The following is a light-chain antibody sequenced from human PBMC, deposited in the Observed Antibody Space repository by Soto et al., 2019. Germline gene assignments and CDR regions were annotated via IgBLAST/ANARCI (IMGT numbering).Light chain of an antibody. CDR1: QSVISNY. Sequence: VLTQSPGTVHFSTGERVTLSCRASQSVISNYLAWYQQRPGQAPRLLIYAASSRATGIPDRFSGSGPGTDLHVSISSLEREDFGVYYSQQYGSSLTWTFGQATKLEMK. CDR2: AAS. J-gene: IGKJ1*01. V-gene: IGKV3-20*01. CDR3: QQYGSSLTWT.